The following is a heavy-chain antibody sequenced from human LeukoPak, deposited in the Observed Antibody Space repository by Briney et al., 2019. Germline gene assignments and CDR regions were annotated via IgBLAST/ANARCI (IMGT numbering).Heavy chain of an antibody. CDR2: IYYTGST. Sequence: SETLSLTCSVSSGSISNSNYYWGWIRQPPGKGLEWIGNIYYTGSTYYNPSLKSRVTISVDTSKNQFSLKLSSVTAADTAVYYCARVPVNIWENWFDPWGQGTLVTVSS. CDR1: SGSISNSNYY. CDR3: ARVPVNIWENWFDP. V-gene: IGHV4-39*07. J-gene: IGHJ5*02. D-gene: IGHD1-26*01.